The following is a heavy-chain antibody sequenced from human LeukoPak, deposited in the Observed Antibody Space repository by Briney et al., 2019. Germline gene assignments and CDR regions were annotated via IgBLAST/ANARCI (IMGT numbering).Heavy chain of an antibody. CDR1: GGSISSSSYY. Sequence: SETLSLTCTVSGGSISSSSYYWGWIRQPPGKGLEWIGSIYYSGSTYYNPSLKSRATISVDTSKNQFSLKLSSVTAADTAVYYCARLIQGYSSGWGQGTLVTVSS. D-gene: IGHD6-19*01. CDR2: IYYSGST. CDR3: ARLIQGYSSG. J-gene: IGHJ4*02. V-gene: IGHV4-39*01.